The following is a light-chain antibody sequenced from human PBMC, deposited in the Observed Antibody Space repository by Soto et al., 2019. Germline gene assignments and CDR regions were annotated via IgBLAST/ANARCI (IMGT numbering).Light chain of an antibody. Sequence: EIVLTQSPGTLSLSPGERATLSCRASRSVSSSYLAWYQQKPGQALRVLIYGASNRATGIPDRFSGSGSGTDFTLTISRLEPEDFAVYYCQQYGGSYTFGQGTKVDIK. CDR3: QQYGGSYT. J-gene: IGKJ2*01. V-gene: IGKV3-20*01. CDR1: RSVSSSY. CDR2: GAS.